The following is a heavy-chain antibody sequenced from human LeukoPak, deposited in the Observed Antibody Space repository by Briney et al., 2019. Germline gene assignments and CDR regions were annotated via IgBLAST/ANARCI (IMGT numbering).Heavy chain of an antibody. CDR2: IYYSGST. D-gene: IGHD3/OR15-3a*01. CDR1: GGSISSYY. CDR3: ARAPNFLTGFDY. Sequence: PSETLSLTCTVSGGSISSYYWSWIRQPPGKGLEWIGYIYYSGSTNYNPSLKSRVTISVDTSKNQFSLKLSSVTAADTAVYYRARAPNFLTGFDYWGQGTLVTISS. J-gene: IGHJ4*02. V-gene: IGHV4-59*01.